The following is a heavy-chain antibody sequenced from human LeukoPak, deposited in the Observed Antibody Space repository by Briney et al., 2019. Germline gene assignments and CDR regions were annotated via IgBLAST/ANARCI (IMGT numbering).Heavy chain of an antibody. V-gene: IGHV3-48*01. CDR1: GFTFGTNS. CDR3: ARDGGGYSYGVAY. CDR2: ISSGGSTI. Sequence: GGSLRLSCAGSGFTFGTNSRSWVRQAPGKGLEWISYISSGGSTIYYADSVKGRFTISRDNAKNSLYLQMNSLRAEDTAVYYCARDGGGYSYGVAYWGQGTLVTVSS. J-gene: IGHJ4*02. D-gene: IGHD5-18*01.